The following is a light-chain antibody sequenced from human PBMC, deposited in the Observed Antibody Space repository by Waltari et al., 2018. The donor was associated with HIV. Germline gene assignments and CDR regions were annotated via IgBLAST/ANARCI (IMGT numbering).Light chain of an antibody. J-gene: IGKJ1*01. CDR1: QSVNDN. CDR3: HEYDNWSHWT. V-gene: IGKV3-15*01. CDR2: VAS. Sequence: IVMTQSQVNDSVSTGEGVTRSCRAIQSVNDNLAWYHQRPGQSPILLIYVASTRANGISPRISGSWSGTEFLLTIYSLHPDDLGVYWCHEYDNWSHWTFGQGTKVEIK.